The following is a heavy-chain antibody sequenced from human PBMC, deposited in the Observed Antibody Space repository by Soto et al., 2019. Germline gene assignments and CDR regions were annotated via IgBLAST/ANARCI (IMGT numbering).Heavy chain of an antibody. CDR1: GGSFSDYY. V-gene: IGHV4-34*01. J-gene: IGHJ4*01. Sequence: SETLSLTCAVYGGSFSDYYWTWIRQPPGKGLEWIGEINHSGSTTYNPSLKSRVTISVDTSKNQFSLKLSSVTAVDTAVYYCARGPNIRTFDYWGHGTLVTVSS. CDR3: ARGPNIRTFDY. CDR2: INHSGST.